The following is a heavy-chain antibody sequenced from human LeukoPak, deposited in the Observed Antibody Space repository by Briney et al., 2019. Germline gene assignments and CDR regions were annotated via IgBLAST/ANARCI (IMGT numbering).Heavy chain of an antibody. CDR3: ARGSYSSGWYEVHFQH. CDR2: IYHSGNT. J-gene: IGHJ1*01. Sequence: PSETLSLTCSVSGYSISSGYYWGWIRQPPGKGLEWIASIYHSGNTYYNPSLKSRVTISVDTSKNQFSLKLSSVTAADTAVYYCARGSYSSGWYEVHFQHWGQGTLVTVSS. D-gene: IGHD6-19*01. CDR1: GYSISSGYY. V-gene: IGHV4-38-2*02.